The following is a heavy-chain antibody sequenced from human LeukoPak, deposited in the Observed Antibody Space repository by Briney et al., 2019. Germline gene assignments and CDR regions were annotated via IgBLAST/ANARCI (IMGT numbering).Heavy chain of an antibody. J-gene: IGHJ4*02. CDR1: GFTFSYYA. V-gene: IGHV3-30-3*01. CDR2: ISYDGSNE. CDR3: ARPIDNGSGSYYFDY. D-gene: IGHD3-10*01. Sequence: GGSLTLSCAASGFTFSYYAMHWVRQAPGKGLEWVAVISYDGSNEYYADSVKGRFTISRDNSKNTLSLQMNTLRPEDTAVYYCARPIDNGSGSYYFDYWGQGTLVTVSS.